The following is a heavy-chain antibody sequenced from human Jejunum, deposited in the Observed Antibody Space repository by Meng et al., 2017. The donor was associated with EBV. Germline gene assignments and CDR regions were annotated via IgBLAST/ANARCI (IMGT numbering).Heavy chain of an antibody. V-gene: IGHV3-30-3*01. CDR3: TREWGADY. J-gene: IGHJ4*02. Sequence: VQLVESGGVVVQPGRSLRLSCAASGFTFSGHAMQWVRQAPGKGLKWVALISNDGNNKYYADSVKGRFTISRDNSKNTLYLQMNSLRVDDTALYYCTREWGADYWGQGTLVTVSS. D-gene: IGHD3-16*01. CDR2: ISNDGNNK. CDR1: GFTFSGHA.